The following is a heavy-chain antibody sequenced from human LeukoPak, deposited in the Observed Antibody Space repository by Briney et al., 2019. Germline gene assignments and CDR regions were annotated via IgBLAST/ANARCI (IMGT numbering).Heavy chain of an antibody. Sequence: GGSLRLSCAASGFTFDDYAMHWVRQAPGKGLEWVSGISWNSGSIGYADSVKGRFTISRDNAKNSLYLQMNSLRAEDTALYYCARSFYSYGYTDYWGQGTLVTVSS. J-gene: IGHJ4*02. CDR2: ISWNSGSI. CDR1: GFTFDDYA. CDR3: ARSFYSYGYTDY. D-gene: IGHD5-18*01. V-gene: IGHV3-9*01.